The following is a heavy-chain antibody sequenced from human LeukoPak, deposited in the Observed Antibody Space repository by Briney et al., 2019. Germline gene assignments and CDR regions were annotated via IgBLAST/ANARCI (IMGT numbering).Heavy chain of an antibody. D-gene: IGHD3-10*01. V-gene: IGHV4-39*01. CDR1: GGSISSSGYY. CDR3: ARQCGGGITMVRGVIDY. Sequence: SETLSLTCGVSGGSISSSGYYWGWIRQPPGKGLEWIGSIYYSGSTYYNPSLKSRVTISVDTSKNQFSLKLSSVTAADTAVYYCARQCGGGITMVRGVIDYWGQGTLVTVSS. J-gene: IGHJ4*02. CDR2: IYYSGST.